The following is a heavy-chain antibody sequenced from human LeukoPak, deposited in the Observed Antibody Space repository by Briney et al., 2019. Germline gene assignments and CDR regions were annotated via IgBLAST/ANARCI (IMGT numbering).Heavy chain of an antibody. V-gene: IGHV4-34*01. CDR1: GGSFSGYY. D-gene: IGHD3-3*01. CDR3: ANDFLFYDFWSGYYLGVLGQ. CDR2: INHSGST. J-gene: IGHJ4*02. Sequence: PSETLSLTCAVYGGSFSGYYWSWIRQPPGKGLEWIGEINHSGSTNYNPSLKSRVTISVDTSKNKFSLKLSSVPAADTSVYYCANDFLFYDFWSGYYLGVLGQWGQGTLVTVSS.